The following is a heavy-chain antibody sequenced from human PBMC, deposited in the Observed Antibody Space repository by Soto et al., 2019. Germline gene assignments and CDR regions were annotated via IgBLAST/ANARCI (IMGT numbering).Heavy chain of an antibody. V-gene: IGHV1-69*13. CDR2: IIPIFGTA. CDR1: GGTFSSYA. CDR3: ARDNVVVAATYVGYYYYGMDV. J-gene: IGHJ6*02. Sequence: SVKVSCKASGGTFSSYAISWVRQAPGQGLEWMGGIIPIFGTANYAQKFQGRVTITADESTSTAYMELSSLRSEDTAVYYCARDNVVVAATYVGYYYYGMDVWGQGTTVTVSS. D-gene: IGHD2-15*01.